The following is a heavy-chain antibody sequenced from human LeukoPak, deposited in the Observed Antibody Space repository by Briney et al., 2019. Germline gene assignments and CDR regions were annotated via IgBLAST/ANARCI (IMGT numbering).Heavy chain of an antibody. J-gene: IGHJ5*02. CDR3: ARRRQERIYGDYEDWFDP. CDR2: IYYSGST. V-gene: IGHV4-39*01. Sequence: SETLSLTCTVSGGSISSSSYYWGWIRQPPGKGLEWIGSIYYSGSTYYNPSLKSRVTISVDTSKNQFSLKLSSVTAADTAVYYCARRRQERIYGDYEDWFDPWGQGTLVTVSS. CDR1: GGSISSSSYY. D-gene: IGHD4-17*01.